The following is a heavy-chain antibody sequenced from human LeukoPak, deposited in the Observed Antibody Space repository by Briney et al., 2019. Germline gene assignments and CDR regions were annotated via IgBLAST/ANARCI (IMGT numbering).Heavy chain of an antibody. J-gene: IGHJ2*01. CDR2: INHSGST. V-gene: IGHV4-34*01. CDR3: ATSLGSGGWYFDL. D-gene: IGHD3-10*01. Sequence: SETLSLTCAVYGGSFSGYYWSWIRQPPGKGLEWIGEINHSGSTNYNPSLKSRVTISVDTSKNQFSLKLSSVTAADTAVYYCATSLGSGGWYFDLWGRGTLVTVSS. CDR1: GGSFSGYY.